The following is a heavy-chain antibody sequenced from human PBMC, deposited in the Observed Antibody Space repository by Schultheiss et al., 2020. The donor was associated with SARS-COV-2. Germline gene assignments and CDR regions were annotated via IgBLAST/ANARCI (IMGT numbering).Heavy chain of an antibody. CDR3: ARGREWELHPFDY. D-gene: IGHD1-26*01. J-gene: IGHJ4*02. Sequence: SETLSLTCAVSGYSISSGYYWGWIRQPPGKGLEWIGEIYHSGSTTYNPSLKSRVTISVDTSKNQFSLKLSSVTAADTAVYYCARGREWELHPFDYWGQGTLVTVSS. CDR2: IYHSGST. V-gene: IGHV4-38-2*01. CDR1: GYSISSGYY.